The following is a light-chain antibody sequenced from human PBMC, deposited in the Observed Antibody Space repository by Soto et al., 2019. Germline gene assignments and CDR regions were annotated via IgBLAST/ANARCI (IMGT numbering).Light chain of an antibody. J-gene: IGKJ1*01. CDR2: DAS. CDR1: ESISSW. CDR3: QQYTKTNNPWM. V-gene: IGKV1-5*01. Sequence: DIQMTQSPSTLSASVGDRVTITCRASESISSWLAWYQQKPGKAPKLLVYDASTLQSGVATRFSGSGSGTEFTLIISGLQPEDSATYYCQQYTKTNNPWMFGQGTKVDIK.